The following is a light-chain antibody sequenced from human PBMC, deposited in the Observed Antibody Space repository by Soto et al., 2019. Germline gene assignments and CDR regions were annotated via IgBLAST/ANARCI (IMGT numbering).Light chain of an antibody. CDR3: QQYGTSPPLT. CDR1: QSVSSNY. Sequence: EILLTQSPGTLSLSPGETATLPCRASQSVSSNYLAWYQQKPRQAPRLLIYGASSRATGIPDRFSGSGSATDFTLIISRLEPEDFAAYYCQQYGTSPPLTFGGGTKVDIK. CDR2: GAS. V-gene: IGKV3-20*01. J-gene: IGKJ4*01.